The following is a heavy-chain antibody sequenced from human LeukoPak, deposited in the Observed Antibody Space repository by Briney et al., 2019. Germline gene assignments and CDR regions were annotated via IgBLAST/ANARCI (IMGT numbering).Heavy chain of an antibody. J-gene: IGHJ4*02. CDR3: VKGRRGSSSVHYFDS. CDR1: GLIFHTYG. D-gene: IGHD5-18*01. Sequence: GGSLRLSCEFSGLIFHTYGMHWLAQAPGKGLEWVGVISKNGSNTYYGDSVKGRFTISRDNTNNTLSLQMNGLTTEDTGVYFCVKGRRGSSSVHYFDSWGQGTLVTVSS. V-gene: IGHV3-30*18. CDR2: ISKNGSNT.